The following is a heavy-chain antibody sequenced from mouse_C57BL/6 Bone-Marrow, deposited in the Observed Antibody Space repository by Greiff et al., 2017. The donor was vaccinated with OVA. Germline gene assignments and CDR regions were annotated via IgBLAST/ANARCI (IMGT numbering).Heavy chain of an antibody. V-gene: IGHV1-39*01. J-gene: IGHJ1*03. D-gene: IGHD1-1*01. CDR2: INPNYGTT. Sequence: VQLKQSGPELVKPGASVKISCKASGYSFTDYNMNWVKQSNGKSLEWIGVINPNYGTTSYNQKFKGKATLTVDQSSSTAYMQLNSLTSEDSAVYYCARRDITTVDWYFDVWGTGTTVTVSS. CDR3: ARRDITTVDWYFDV. CDR1: GYSFTDYN.